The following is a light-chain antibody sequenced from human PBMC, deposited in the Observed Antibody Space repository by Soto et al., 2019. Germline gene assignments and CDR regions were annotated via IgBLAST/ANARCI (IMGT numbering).Light chain of an antibody. CDR1: QDITNY. CDR2: DGS. Sequence: DIQMTQSPSSLSASVGDRVTITCPASQDITNYLNWYQQKPGKAPRLLVYDGSNLDTGVPSRFCGRGSGTHFSFTISSLHPEDIATYYCQQFDSLPITFGQGTRLEI. J-gene: IGKJ5*01. CDR3: QQFDSLPIT. V-gene: IGKV1-33*01.